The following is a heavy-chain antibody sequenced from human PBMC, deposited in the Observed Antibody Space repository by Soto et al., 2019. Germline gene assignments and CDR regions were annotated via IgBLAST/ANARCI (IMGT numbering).Heavy chain of an antibody. V-gene: IGHV4-61*01. CDR1: GGSVSSGSYY. CDR3: ARGSVDTVDSSGFYEY. J-gene: IGHJ4*02. D-gene: IGHD3-22*01. CDR2: IYYSGST. Sequence: PSETLSLTCTVSGGSVSSGSYYWSWIRQPPGKGLEWIGHIYYSGSTNYNPSLKSRVTISVDTSKNQFSLKLTSVTAADRAVYYCARGSVDTVDSSGFYEYWGQVTPVTVSS.